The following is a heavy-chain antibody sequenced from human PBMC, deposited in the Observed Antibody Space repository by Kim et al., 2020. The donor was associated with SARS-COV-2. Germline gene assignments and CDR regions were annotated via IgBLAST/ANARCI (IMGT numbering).Heavy chain of an antibody. J-gene: IGHJ5*02. V-gene: IGHV4-38-2*02. CDR1: GSSISSGSY. Sequence: SETLSLTCNVSGSSISSGSYWGWIRQPPGKGLEWIASIHHTESTYYNPSLKSRVTISLDTPKNQFSLRLNSVTAADTAVYFCAKETSSDGDAWHGGWFDP. CDR3: AKETSSDGDAWHGGWFDP. D-gene: IGHD1-1*01. CDR2: IHHTEST.